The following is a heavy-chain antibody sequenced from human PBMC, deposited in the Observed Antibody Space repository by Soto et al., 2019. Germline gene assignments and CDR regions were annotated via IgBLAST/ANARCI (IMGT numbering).Heavy chain of an antibody. Sequence: GRSLRLSCAASGFTFGDYMMSWVRQAPGKGLEWVGFIRSKGYGGTIQYAASVQGRLTISGDDSHSIAYLRMSVLNTDDTAEYYRTRDGLGSRCGSCYSAGGQGTLVTVSS. V-gene: IGHV3-49*04. D-gene: IGHD2-15*01. J-gene: IGHJ4*02. CDR2: IRSKGYGGTI. CDR3: TRDGLGSRCGSCYSA. CDR1: GFTFGDYM.